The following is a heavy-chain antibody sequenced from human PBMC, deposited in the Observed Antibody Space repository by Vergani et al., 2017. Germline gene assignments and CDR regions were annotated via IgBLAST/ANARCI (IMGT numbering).Heavy chain of an antibody. CDR3: ARGGNDEILRLHYYYYCMDV. Sequence: QVQLQESGPGLVKPSETLSLTCTVSGGSFSSYYWSWIRPPPGKGLEWIGYIYYSGSTNYNPSLKSRGTISVDTSKNQFSLNLSSVTSADTAVYYCARGGNDEILRLHYYYYCMDVWGKATTVTVSS. CDR2: IYYSGST. D-gene: IGHD3-9*01. CDR1: GGSFSSYY. V-gene: IGHV4-59*01. J-gene: IGHJ6*03.